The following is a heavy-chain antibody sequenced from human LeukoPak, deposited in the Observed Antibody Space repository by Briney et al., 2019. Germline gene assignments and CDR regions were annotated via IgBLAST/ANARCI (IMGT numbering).Heavy chain of an antibody. CDR2: IYTSGST. CDR1: GGSISSGSYY. J-gene: IGHJ1*01. V-gene: IGHV4-61*09. CDR3: ARDFVIAATTEYFQY. D-gene: IGHD6-13*01. Sequence: SQTLSLTCTVSGGSISSGSYYWSWIRQPAGKGLEWIGHIYTSGSTKYNPSLKSRVTISADTSKNQFSLKLSSATAADTAVYYCARDFVIAATTEYFQYWGQGTLVTVSS.